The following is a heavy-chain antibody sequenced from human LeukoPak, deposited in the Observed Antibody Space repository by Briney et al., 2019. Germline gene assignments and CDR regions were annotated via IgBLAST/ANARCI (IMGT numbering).Heavy chain of an antibody. J-gene: IGHJ4*02. CDR1: GFTFSSNP. CDR2: TSHDENNK. CDR3: AKGGSSWARFDY. D-gene: IGHD6-13*01. V-gene: IGHV3-30-3*01. Sequence: GGSLRLSCAASGFTFSSNPMHWVSQAPGKGLEWVAVTSHDENNKYYADSVKGRFTISRDNSKNTLYLQMNSLRIEDTAVYYCAKGGSSWARFDYWGQGTLVTVSS.